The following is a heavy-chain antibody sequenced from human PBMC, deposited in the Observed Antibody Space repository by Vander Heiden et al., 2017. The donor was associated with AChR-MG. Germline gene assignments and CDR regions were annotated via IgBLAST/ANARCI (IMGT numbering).Heavy chain of an antibody. V-gene: IGHV3-11*01. CDR1: GFTFSDYY. Sequence: QVQLVESGGGLVKPGGSLRLSCAASGFTFSDYYMSWIRQAPGKGLEWVSYISSSGSTIYYADTVKGQFTISRDNAKNSLYLQMNSLRAEDTAVYYCARDPITMIVVPNEDYWGHGTLVTISS. J-gene: IGHJ4*01. D-gene: IGHD3-22*01. CDR3: ARDPITMIVVPNEDY. CDR2: ISSSGSTI.